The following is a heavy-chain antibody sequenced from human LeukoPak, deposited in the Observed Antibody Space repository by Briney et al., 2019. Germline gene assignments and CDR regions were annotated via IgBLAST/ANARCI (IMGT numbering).Heavy chain of an antibody. Sequence: PGGCLRLSCAASGFTFNTYAMTWVRQAPGKGLEWVSIISGGTDATYYADSVKGRFTISRDNSNYTLQLQMDSLRAEDTTVFYCMAYTMRGKFDYWGQGTLVTV. CDR1: GFTFNTYA. D-gene: IGHD3-16*01. V-gene: IGHV3-23*01. J-gene: IGHJ4*02. CDR3: MAYTMRGKFDY. CDR2: ISGGTDAT.